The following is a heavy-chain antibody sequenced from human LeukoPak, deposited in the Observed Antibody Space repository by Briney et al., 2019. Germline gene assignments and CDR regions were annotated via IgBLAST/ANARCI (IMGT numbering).Heavy chain of an antibody. Sequence: PSDTLSLTCAVSGYSISSSNWWGWIRQPPGKGLEWIGNIYYSGSTDYNPSLKSRVTISVDTSKNQFSLKLSSVTAADTAVYYCARVSLVVVTEDWYFDLWGRGTLVTVSS. CDR1: GYSISSSNW. CDR2: IYYSGST. D-gene: IGHD2-21*02. CDR3: ARVSLVVVTEDWYFDL. V-gene: IGHV4-28*03. J-gene: IGHJ2*01.